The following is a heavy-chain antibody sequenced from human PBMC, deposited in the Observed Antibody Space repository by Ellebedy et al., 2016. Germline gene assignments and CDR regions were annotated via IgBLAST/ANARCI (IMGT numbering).Heavy chain of an antibody. J-gene: IGHJ4*02. CDR1: GFSFSASG. CDR3: AREPGYCSGGSCYSLGTYFDY. CDR2: ISGTTDDI. Sequence: GESLKISCAASGFSFSASGINWVRQAPGMGLEWVSFISGTTDDITYADSVKGRFTISRDNSKNTLYLQMNSLRAEDTAVYYCAREPGYCSGGSCYSLGTYFDYWGQGTLVTVSS. V-gene: IGHV3-21*01. D-gene: IGHD2-15*01.